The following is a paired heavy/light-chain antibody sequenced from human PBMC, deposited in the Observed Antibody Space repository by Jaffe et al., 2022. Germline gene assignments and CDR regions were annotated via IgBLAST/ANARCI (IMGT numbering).Heavy chain of an antibody. CDR3: AKDGEVLKEKDYYYYMDV. D-gene: IGHD3-3*01. CDR1: GFTFSSYG. J-gene: IGHJ6*03. CDR2: TRNDGNNK. V-gene: IGHV3-30*02. Sequence: QVQLVESGGGVVQPGGSLRLSCAASGFTFSSYGMHWVRQAPGKGLEWVALTRNDGNNKYYADSVKGRFTISRDNSKSTVHLQMDSLRADDTAVYHCAKDGEVLKEKDYYYYMDVWGKGTSVTVSS.
Light chain of an antibody. Sequence: DIVMTQSPDSLAVSLGERATINCKSSQSLLYSSNNKNYLAWYQQKPGQPPKLLIYWASTRESGVPDRFSGSGSGTDFTLTISSLQAEDVAVYYCQQYYDTLSTFGGGTKVDIK. CDR2: WAS. CDR1: QSLLYSSNNKNY. J-gene: IGKJ4*01. CDR3: QQYYDTLST. V-gene: IGKV4-1*01.